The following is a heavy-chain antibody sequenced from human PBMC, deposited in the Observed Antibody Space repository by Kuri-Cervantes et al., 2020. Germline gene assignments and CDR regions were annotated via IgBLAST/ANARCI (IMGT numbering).Heavy chain of an antibody. Sequence: LSLTCAASGFTVSSNYMSWVRQAPGKGLEWVSVIYSCGSTYYADSVKGRFTISRDNSKNTLYLQMNSLRAEDTAVYYCAKEESFGYYYDSSGLFDYWGQGTLVTVSS. CDR1: GFTVSSNY. J-gene: IGHJ4*02. V-gene: IGHV3-53*05. CDR3: AKEESFGYYYDSSGLFDY. D-gene: IGHD3-22*01. CDR2: IYSCGST.